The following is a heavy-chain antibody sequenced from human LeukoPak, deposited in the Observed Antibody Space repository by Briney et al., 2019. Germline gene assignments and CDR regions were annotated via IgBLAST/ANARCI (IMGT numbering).Heavy chain of an antibody. V-gene: IGHV4-39*01. Sequence: PSETLSLTCTVSGGSISSSSYYWGWIRQPPGKGLEWIGSIYYSGSTYYNPSLKSRVTISVDTSKNQFPLKLSSVTAADTAVYYCARLNYYYDSSGYYPSSPFDYWGQGTLVTVSS. J-gene: IGHJ4*02. CDR2: IYYSGST. CDR1: GGSISSSSYY. CDR3: ARLNYYYDSSGYYPSSPFDY. D-gene: IGHD3-22*01.